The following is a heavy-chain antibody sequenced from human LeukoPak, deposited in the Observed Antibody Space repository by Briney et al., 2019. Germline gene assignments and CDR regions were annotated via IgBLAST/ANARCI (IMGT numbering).Heavy chain of an antibody. V-gene: IGHV3-23*01. CDR2: IGSGT. D-gene: IGHD4-17*01. Sequence: GGSLRLSCGASGFTFSSYAMSWVRQAPGKGLEWVSAIGSGTYYADSVKGRFTISRDNSKNTLYLQMNSLRAEDTAVYYCAKGPDYGDYRLAFDIWGQGTMVTVSS. J-gene: IGHJ3*02. CDR3: AKGPDYGDYRLAFDI. CDR1: GFTFSSYA.